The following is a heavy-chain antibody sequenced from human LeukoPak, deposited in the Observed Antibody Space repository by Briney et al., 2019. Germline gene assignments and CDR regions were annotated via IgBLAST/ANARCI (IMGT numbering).Heavy chain of an antibody. Sequence: GGSLRLSCAASGFTFSNAWMSWVRQAPGKGLEWVGRIKSKTDGGTTDYAAPVKGRFTISRDDSKDTLYLQMNSLKTEDTAVYYCTTHLLWFGELLPFYWGQGTLVTVSS. J-gene: IGHJ4*02. CDR2: IKSKTDGGTT. CDR1: GFTFSNAW. V-gene: IGHV3-15*01. CDR3: TTHLLWFGELLPFY. D-gene: IGHD3-10*01.